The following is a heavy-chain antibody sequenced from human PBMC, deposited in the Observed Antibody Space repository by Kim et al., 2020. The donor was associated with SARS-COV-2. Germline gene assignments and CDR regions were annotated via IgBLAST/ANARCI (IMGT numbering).Heavy chain of an antibody. J-gene: IGHJ4*02. D-gene: IGHD6-19*01. CDR2: N. V-gene: IGHV6-1*01. CDR3: AREAVAGYFDY. Sequence: NDYAVAVKSRITSNPDTSKNQFSLQLNSVTPEDTAVYYCAREAVAGYFDYWGQGTLVTVSS.